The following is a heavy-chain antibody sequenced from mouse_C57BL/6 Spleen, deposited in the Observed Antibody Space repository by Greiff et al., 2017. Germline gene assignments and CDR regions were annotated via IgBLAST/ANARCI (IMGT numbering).Heavy chain of an antibody. Sequence: EVKLEESGGGLVKPGGSLKLSCAASGFTFSSYAMSWVRQTPEKRLEWVATISDGGSYTYYPDNVKCRFTISRDNAKNNLYLQMSHLKSEDTAMYYCASDYYGNTYFDYWGQGTTLTVSS. J-gene: IGHJ2*01. V-gene: IGHV5-4*03. D-gene: IGHD1-1*01. CDR3: ASDYYGNTYFDY. CDR1: GFTFSSYA. CDR2: ISDGGSYT.